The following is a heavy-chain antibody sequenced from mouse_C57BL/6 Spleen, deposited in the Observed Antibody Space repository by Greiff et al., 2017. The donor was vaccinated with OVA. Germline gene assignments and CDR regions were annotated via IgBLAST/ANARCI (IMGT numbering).Heavy chain of an antibody. J-gene: IGHJ4*01. V-gene: IGHV5-4*03. CDR2: ISDGGSYT. CDR3: ARPLNWDDYAMDY. D-gene: IGHD4-1*01. CDR1: GFTFSSYA. Sequence: EVMLVESGGGLVKPGGSLKLSCAASGFTFSSYAMSWVRQTPEKRLEWVATISDGGSYTYYPDNVKGRFTISRDNAKNNLYLQMSHLKSEDTAMYYCARPLNWDDYAMDYWGQGTSVTVSS.